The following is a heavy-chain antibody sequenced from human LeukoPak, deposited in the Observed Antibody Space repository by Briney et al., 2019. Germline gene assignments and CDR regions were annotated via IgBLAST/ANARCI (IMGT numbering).Heavy chain of an antibody. D-gene: IGHD2-2*01. Sequence: SQTLSLTCTVSGGSISSGGYYWSWIRQHPGKGLEWIGYIYYSGSTYYNPSLKSRVTISVDTSKNQFSLKLSSVTAADTAVYYRARDRSVVPAAIGPNATPNNYGMDVWGQGTTVTVSS. CDR3: ARDRSVVPAAIGPNATPNNYGMDV. CDR2: IYYSGST. V-gene: IGHV4-31*03. CDR1: GGSISSGGYY. J-gene: IGHJ6*02.